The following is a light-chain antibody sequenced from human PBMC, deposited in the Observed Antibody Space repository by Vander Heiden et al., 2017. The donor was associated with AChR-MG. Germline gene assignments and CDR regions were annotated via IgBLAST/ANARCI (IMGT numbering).Light chain of an antibody. CDR1: QNIQHW. Sequence: DIQVTQPPSTLSASVGDRVTITCRASQNIQHWVAWYQQKLGKATKRLIYRASDLESGVPSRFSGSGSGTEFTLTISSLQPDDFATYYCQQYNGYSYTFGQGTKLDIK. J-gene: IGKJ2*01. V-gene: IGKV1-5*03. CDR3: QQYNGYSYT. CDR2: RAS.